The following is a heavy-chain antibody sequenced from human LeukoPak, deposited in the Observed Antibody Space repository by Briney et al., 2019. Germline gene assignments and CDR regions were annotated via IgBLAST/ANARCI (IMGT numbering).Heavy chain of an antibody. V-gene: IGHV4-59*01. CDR2: IYYSGST. Sequence: SETLSLTCTVSGGSISSYYWSWIRQPPGKGLEWIGYIYYSGSTNYNPSLKSRVTISVDTSKNQFSLKLSSVTAADTAVYYCARNKMAHGVDYFDYWGQGTLVTVPS. D-gene: IGHD5-24*01. CDR3: ARNKMAHGVDYFDY. J-gene: IGHJ4*02. CDR1: GGSISSYY.